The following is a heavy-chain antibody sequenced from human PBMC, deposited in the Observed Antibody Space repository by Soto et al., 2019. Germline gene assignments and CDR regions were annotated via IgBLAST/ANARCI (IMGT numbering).Heavy chain of an antibody. CDR3: ARVLLPPYGSGCRSLYWYFDL. J-gene: IGHJ2*01. D-gene: IGHD6-19*01. CDR2: IIPIFRST. V-gene: IGHV1-69*06. CDR1: GVTFNSYA. Sequence: QVQLVQSGAEVKKPGSSVKVSCKASGVTFNSYALTWVRQAPGHGLEWMGGIIPIFRSTNYAQKFQGRVTITANRSTSTAYMELSSLRSDDTAVYSCARVLLPPYGSGCRSLYWYFDLWGRGTLVTVSS.